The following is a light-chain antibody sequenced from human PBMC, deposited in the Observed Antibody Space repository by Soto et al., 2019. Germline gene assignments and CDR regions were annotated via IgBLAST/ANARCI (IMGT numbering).Light chain of an antibody. Sequence: QSALTQPRSVSASPGQSVTISCTGTSSNVGGHNYVSWYQQNPGKAPRLMIYDATKRPSGVPDRFSGSKSGNAASLTISGLQAEDEADYYCCSYAASYTLAFGGGTQLTVL. V-gene: IGLV2-11*01. CDR1: SSNVGGHNY. CDR2: DAT. CDR3: CSYAASYTLA. J-gene: IGLJ2*01.